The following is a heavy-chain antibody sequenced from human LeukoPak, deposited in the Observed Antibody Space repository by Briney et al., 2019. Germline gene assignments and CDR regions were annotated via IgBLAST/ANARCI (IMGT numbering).Heavy chain of an antibody. J-gene: IGHJ4*02. CDR1: GFTFSSYG. CDR2: ISSDGSNK. CDR3: AKGHSRGWYYFDY. Sequence: GRSLRLSCAASGFTFSSYGIHWVRQAPGKGLEWMAAISSDGSNKHFADSVKGRFTISRDNSKNTLYLQMSSLRAEDTAVYYCAKGHSRGWYYFDYWGQGTLVTVSS. D-gene: IGHD6-19*01. V-gene: IGHV3-30*18.